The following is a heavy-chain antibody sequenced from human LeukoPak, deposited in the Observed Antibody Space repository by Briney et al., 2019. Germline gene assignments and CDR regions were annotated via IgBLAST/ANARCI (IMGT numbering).Heavy chain of an antibody. V-gene: IGHV3-30*18. CDR2: ISYDGSNK. CDR1: GFTFSSYG. CDR3: AKDTEYYDILTGTQPAWGYYGMDV. Sequence: GGSLRLSCAASGFTFSSYGMHWVRQAPGKGLEWVAVISYDGSNKYYADSVKGRFTISRDNSKNTLYLQMNSLRAEDTAVYYCAKDTEYYDILTGTQPAWGYYGMDVWGQGTTVTVSS. D-gene: IGHD3-9*01. J-gene: IGHJ6*02.